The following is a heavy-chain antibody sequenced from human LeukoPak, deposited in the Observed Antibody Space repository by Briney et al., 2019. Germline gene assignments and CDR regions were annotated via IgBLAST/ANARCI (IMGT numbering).Heavy chain of an antibody. CDR2: LSGSGGST. J-gene: IGHJ1*01. V-gene: IGHV3-23*01. CDR3: AKDANDMSGSYRPECFQH. Sequence: TGGSLRLSCAASGFTFSNYAMSWVRQAPGKGLEWVSALSGSGGSTYYADSVKGRFTISRDNSKNTLYLQMNSLGAEDTAVYYCAKDANDMSGSYRPECFQHWGQGTLVAVSS. D-gene: IGHD1-26*01. CDR1: GFTFSNYA.